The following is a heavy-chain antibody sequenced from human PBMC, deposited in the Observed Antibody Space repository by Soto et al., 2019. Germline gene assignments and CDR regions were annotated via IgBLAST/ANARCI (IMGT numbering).Heavy chain of an antibody. D-gene: IGHD6-19*01. CDR1: GFTFNYYT. CDR3: AKDRGGFANGWEYFDF. V-gene: IGHV3-23*01. J-gene: IGHJ4*02. Sequence: GGSLRLSCAASGFTFNYYTMGWVRQAPGKGLEWVSSVSGSGVNTYYADSVKGRFTISRDNSKNTVSLQMNSLTVEDTAVFYCAKDRGGFANGWEYFDFWGQGTLVTVSS. CDR2: VSGSGVNT.